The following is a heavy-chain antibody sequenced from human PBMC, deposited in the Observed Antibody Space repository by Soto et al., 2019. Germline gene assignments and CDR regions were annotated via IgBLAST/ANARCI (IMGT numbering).Heavy chain of an antibody. CDR2: ISSSSSSI. D-gene: IGHD2-2*01. CDR1: GFTFSSYS. CDR3: ARGEGTTSWSY. Sequence: GGSLRLSCAASGFTFSSYSMNWVRQAPGKGLEWVSYISSSSSSIFYADSVKGRFTVSRDNAENSLHLQMSSLRDEDTAVYYCARGEGTTSWSYWGQGTLVTVSS. V-gene: IGHV3-48*02. J-gene: IGHJ4*02.